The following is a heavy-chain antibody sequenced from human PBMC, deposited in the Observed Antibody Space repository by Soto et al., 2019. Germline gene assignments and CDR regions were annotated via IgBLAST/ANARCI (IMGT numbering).Heavy chain of an antibody. Sequence: GGSLRLSCAASGFTFSSYWMHWVRQAPGKGLVWVSRINSDGSSTSYADSVKGRFTISRDNAKNTLYLQMNSLRAEDTAVYYCAIFGCSYNFDFWGQGTLVTVSS. CDR1: GFTFSSYW. CDR2: INSDGSST. CDR3: AIFGCSYNFDF. V-gene: IGHV3-74*01. D-gene: IGHD3-3*01. J-gene: IGHJ4*02.